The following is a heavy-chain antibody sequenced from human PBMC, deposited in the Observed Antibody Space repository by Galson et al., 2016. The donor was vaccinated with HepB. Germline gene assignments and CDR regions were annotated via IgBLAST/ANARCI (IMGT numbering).Heavy chain of an antibody. D-gene: IGHD2-15*01. CDR2: ISTSGHI. J-gene: IGHJ3*02. V-gene: IGHV4-4*07. CDR1: GGSITSDS. Sequence: SETLSLTCTVSGGSITSDSWSWIRQPAGKGLEWIGRISTSGHIKYNPSLESRVTMSVDTSKNQFSLSLSSVTAADTAVYYCVRLLWPATRGAFHIWGQGTMVTVSS. CDR3: VRLLWPATRGAFHI.